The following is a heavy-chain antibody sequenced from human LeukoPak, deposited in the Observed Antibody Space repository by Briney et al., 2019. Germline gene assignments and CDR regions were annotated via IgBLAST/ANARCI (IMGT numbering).Heavy chain of an antibody. V-gene: IGHV3-23*01. J-gene: IGHJ4*02. Sequence: GGSLRLSCAASGFTFSSYAMSWVRQAPGKGLEWVSAISGSGGSTYYADSVKGRFTISRDNSKNTLYLQMNSLRAEDTAVYYCARRRDSGSLQHFDYWGQGTLVTVSS. CDR1: GFTFSSYA. CDR2: ISGSGGST. D-gene: IGHD1-26*01. CDR3: ARRRDSGSLQHFDY.